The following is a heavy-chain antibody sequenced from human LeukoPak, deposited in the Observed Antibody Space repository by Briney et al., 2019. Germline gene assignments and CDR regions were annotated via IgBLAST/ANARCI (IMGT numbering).Heavy chain of an antibody. CDR1: GFTSGDYA. D-gene: IGHD3-9*01. V-gene: IGHV3-49*04. CDR2: IRNKVYDGTT. J-gene: IGHJ4*02. Sequence: GGSLRLSSTASGFTSGDYAMSCVRQAPGKGLEWVGFIRNKVYDGTTEYAASVKGRFTISRDDSKSIAYLQLNSLKPEDTAVYYCTRGRDYDILTGYPIPSYWGQGTLVTVSS. CDR3: TRGRDYDILTGYPIPSY.